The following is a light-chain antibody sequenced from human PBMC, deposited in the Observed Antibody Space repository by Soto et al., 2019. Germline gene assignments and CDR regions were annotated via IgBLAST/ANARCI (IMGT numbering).Light chain of an antibody. V-gene: IGLV2-11*01. CDR1: SSDVAGYMY. Sequence: QSALTQPRSVSGSPGQSVSISCTGTSSDVAGYMYVSRYQKHPVKAPKVIIYEVNNRPSGVPGRFSGSKSGNTASLTISGLQAADEADYYCSLYTSENTYVFGTGTKVTVL. CDR2: EVN. J-gene: IGLJ1*01. CDR3: SLYTSENTYV.